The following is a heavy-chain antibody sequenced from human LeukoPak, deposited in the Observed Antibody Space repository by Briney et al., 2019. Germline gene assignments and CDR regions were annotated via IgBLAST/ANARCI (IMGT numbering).Heavy chain of an antibody. J-gene: IGHJ4*02. V-gene: IGHV4-4*07. Sequence: PSETLSLTCTVSGGSISSYYWSWIRQPAGKGLGWIGRIYTSGSTNYNPSLKSRVTMSVDTSKNQFSLKLSSVTAADTAVYYCARGPRGGSRYYFDYWGQGTLVTVSS. CDR1: GGSISSYY. CDR3: ARGPRGGSRYYFDY. CDR2: IYTSGST. D-gene: IGHD1-26*01.